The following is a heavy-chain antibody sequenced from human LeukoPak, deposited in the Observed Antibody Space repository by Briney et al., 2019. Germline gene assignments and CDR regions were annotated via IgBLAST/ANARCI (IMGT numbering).Heavy chain of an antibody. CDR3: ARWVVTAQFNAFDV. CDR2: INPNSGGT. J-gene: IGHJ3*01. V-gene: IGHV1-2*02. CDR1: GYTFTGYY. D-gene: IGHD2-21*02. Sequence: RASVKVSCKASGYTFTGYYVHWVRQAPGQGLEWMGYINPNSGGTNYAQNFQGRVTITRDTSISTAYMELSRLRSDGTAVYYCARWVVTAQFNAFDVWGQGTMVTVSS.